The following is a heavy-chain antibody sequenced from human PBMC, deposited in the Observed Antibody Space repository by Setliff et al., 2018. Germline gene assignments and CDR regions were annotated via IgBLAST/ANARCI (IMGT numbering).Heavy chain of an antibody. CDR3: ARDYYDSSGYRFSQGFDY. J-gene: IGHJ4*02. CDR1: GYTFTGYY. V-gene: IGHV1-2*04. Sequence: ASVKVSCKASGYTFTGYYMHWVRQAPGQGLEWMGWINPNSGGTNYAQKFQGWVTMTRDTSTSTVYMELSSLRSEDTAVYYCARDYYDSSGYRFSQGFDYWGQGTLVTVSS. CDR2: INPNSGGT. D-gene: IGHD3-22*01.